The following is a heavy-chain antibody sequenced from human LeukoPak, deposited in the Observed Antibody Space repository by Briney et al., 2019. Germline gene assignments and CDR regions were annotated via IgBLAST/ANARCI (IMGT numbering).Heavy chain of an antibody. V-gene: IGHV3-48*01. J-gene: IGHJ4*01. CDR1: GFNFIDYS. CDR3: ARDHRYAFDN. CDR2: IGISSGNT. D-gene: IGHD5-12*01. Sequence: GGSLRLSFAASGFNFIDYSMTWVRQAPGKGLEWISYIGISSGNTKYADSVKGRFTISRDKARNSLYLQMNSLRVEDTAMYYCARDHRYAFDNWGHGTLVTVSS.